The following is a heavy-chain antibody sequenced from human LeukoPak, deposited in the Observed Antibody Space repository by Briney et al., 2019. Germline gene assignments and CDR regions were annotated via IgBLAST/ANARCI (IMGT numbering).Heavy chain of an antibody. D-gene: IGHD3-22*01. V-gene: IGHV3-49*03. Sequence: GGSLRLSCTASGFTFGDYAMSWFRQAPGKGLEWVGFIRSKAYGGTTEYAASVKGRFTISRDDSKSIAYLQMNSLKTEDTAVNYCTRAKEDYYDSSGYAEYCQHWGHGTLVAVSS. CDR2: IRSKAYGGTT. J-gene: IGHJ1*01. CDR3: TRAKEDYYDSSGYAEYCQH. CDR1: GFTFGDYA.